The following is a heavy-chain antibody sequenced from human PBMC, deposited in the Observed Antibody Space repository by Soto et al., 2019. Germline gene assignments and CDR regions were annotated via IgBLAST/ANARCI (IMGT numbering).Heavy chain of an antibody. CDR2: IYYTGST. CDR1: GVSINNYY. CDR3: AKVVSGGPLDY. Sequence: SETLSLTCTVSGVSINNYYWTWIRQPPGKRLEWIGAIYYTGSTTYNPSLRSRVTFSVDTSKNQFSLSLTSVTAADPAVYFCAKVVSGGPLDYWGQGTLVTVSS. D-gene: IGHD6-25*01. J-gene: IGHJ4*02. V-gene: IGHV4-59*01.